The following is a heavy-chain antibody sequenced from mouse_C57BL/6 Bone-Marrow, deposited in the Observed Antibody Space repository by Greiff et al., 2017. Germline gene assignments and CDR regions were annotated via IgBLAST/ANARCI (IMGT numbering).Heavy chain of an antibody. CDR3: ARTAYYDYDGAWFAY. Sequence: VKLQQPGAELVMPGASVKLSCKASGYTFTSYWMHWVKQRPGQGLEWIGEIDPSDSYTNYNKKFKGKSTLTVDKSSSTAYMQLSSLTSEDSAVYYCARTAYYDYDGAWFAYWGQGTLVTVSA. D-gene: IGHD2-4*01. CDR1: GYTFTSYW. J-gene: IGHJ3*01. V-gene: IGHV1-69*01. CDR2: IDPSDSYT.